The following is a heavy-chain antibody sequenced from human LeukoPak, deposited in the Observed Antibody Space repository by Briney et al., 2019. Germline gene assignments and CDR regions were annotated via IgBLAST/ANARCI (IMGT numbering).Heavy chain of an antibody. Sequence: ASVKVSCKASGYTFTGYYMHWVRQAPGQGLEWMGWINPNSGGTNYAQKFQGRVTMTRDTSISTAYMELSRLRSDDTAIYYCARADGSSSIDYYHLDVWGKGTTVTVSS. CDR1: GYTFTGYY. J-gene: IGHJ6*03. CDR3: ARADGSSSIDYYHLDV. V-gene: IGHV1-2*02. D-gene: IGHD6-6*01. CDR2: INPNSGGT.